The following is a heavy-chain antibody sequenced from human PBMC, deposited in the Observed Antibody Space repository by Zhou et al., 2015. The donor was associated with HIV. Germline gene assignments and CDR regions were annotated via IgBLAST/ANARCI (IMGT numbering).Heavy chain of an antibody. Sequence: EVQLVESGGGLTQPGGSLRLSCVASGFSVSSNYMSWVRQAPGKGLEWVSVIYSGGNTHYADSVKGRFTISRDISKNTLYLQMNRLRAEDTALYYCARRGEYCSGGSCYYNWFDPWGQGTLVTVSS. D-gene: IGHD2-15*01. J-gene: IGHJ5*02. V-gene: IGHV3-53*01. CDR2: IYSGGNT. CDR1: GFSVSSNY. CDR3: ARRGEYCSGGSCYYNWFDP.